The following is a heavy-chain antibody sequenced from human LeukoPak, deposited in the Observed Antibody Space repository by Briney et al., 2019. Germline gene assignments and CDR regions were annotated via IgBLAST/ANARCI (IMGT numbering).Heavy chain of an antibody. CDR1: GFTFSIYG. CDR3: ATMGISGIVGAMDAFDI. CDR2: IYHSGST. J-gene: IGHJ3*02. Sequence: GSLRLSCAASGFTFSIYGMHWVRQAPGKGLEWIGSIYHSGSTYYNPSLKSRVTISVDTSKNQFSLKLSSVTAADTAVYYCATMGISGIVGAMDAFDIWGQGTMVTVSS. V-gene: IGHV4-38-2*01. D-gene: IGHD1-26*01.